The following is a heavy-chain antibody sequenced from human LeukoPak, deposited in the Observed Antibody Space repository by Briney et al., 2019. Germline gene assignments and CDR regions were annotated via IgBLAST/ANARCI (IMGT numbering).Heavy chain of an antibody. D-gene: IGHD3-10*01. CDR2: IYYSGSP. CDR3: ARRLMVRGGYFDY. J-gene: IGHJ4*02. CDR1: GGSISSSSYY. V-gene: IGHV4-39*01. Sequence: SETLSLTCTVSGGSISSSSYYWGWTRQPPGKGLEWNGSIYYSGSPYYNPSLKSRATKSADPSKNQFSLKLSSVTAADTAVYYCARRLMVRGGYFDYWGQGTLVTVSS.